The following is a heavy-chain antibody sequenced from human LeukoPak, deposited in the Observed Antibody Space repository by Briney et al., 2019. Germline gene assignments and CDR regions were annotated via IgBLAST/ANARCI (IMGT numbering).Heavy chain of an antibody. CDR2: IYYNGST. Sequence: SQTLSLTCTVSGGSISSGDYYWSWIRQSPGKGLEWIGYIYYNGSTNYNPSLKSRVTMSVDMSKNQFSLKLSSVTAADTAIYYCARKGGHFDYWGQGTLVTVSS. D-gene: IGHD2-15*01. J-gene: IGHJ4*02. V-gene: IGHV4-61*08. CDR3: ARKGGHFDY. CDR1: GGSISSGDYY.